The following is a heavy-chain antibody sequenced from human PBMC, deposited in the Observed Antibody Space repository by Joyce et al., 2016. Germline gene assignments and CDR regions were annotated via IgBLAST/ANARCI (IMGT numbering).Heavy chain of an antibody. J-gene: IGHJ3*02. CDR2: IAPTGDT. CDR3: VREGLGSSRLDAFDI. V-gene: IGHV3-13*01. Sequence: EVQLVESGGGLEQPGGSLRLSCAASGFTFSNHEIHWCRQVIGKGLGWVSAIAPTGDTFYAGSVKGRFTIFRENAKNSVYLQMTSLRAEDTAVYYCVREGLGSSRLDAFDIWGQGTMVTVS. D-gene: IGHD2-2*01. CDR1: GFTFSNHE.